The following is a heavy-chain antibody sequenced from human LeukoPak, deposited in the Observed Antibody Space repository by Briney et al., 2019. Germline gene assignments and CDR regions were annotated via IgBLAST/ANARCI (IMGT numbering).Heavy chain of an antibody. CDR3: SKDDLAPSGVKYFHL. J-gene: IGHJ1*01. V-gene: IGHV1-69*05. D-gene: IGHD3-16*02. CDR1: VGTFSFYT. Sequence: SVKVSSKASVGTFSFYTVNWVRQAPGQGLEWMGGIIPKFSSTNYAQKFHDRLSITTDESPTTSYIELSSLRSEDTALYCVSKDDLAPSGVKYFHLWGPGTLVTVSS. CDR2: IIPKFSST.